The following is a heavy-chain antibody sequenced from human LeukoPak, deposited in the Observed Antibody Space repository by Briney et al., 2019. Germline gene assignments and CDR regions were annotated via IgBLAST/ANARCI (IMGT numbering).Heavy chain of an antibody. CDR1: GYRFTSCW. Sequence: GESLKISCKGSGYRFTSCWIGWVRQMPGKGLECMGIIYPGDSDTRYSPSFQGQVTISADKSISTAYLQWSSLKASDTAMYYCARHPHGGILTGNPTGAFDVWGQGTMVTVSS. CDR3: ARHPHGGILTGNPTGAFDV. J-gene: IGHJ3*01. CDR2: IYPGDSDT. V-gene: IGHV5-51*01. D-gene: IGHD3-9*01.